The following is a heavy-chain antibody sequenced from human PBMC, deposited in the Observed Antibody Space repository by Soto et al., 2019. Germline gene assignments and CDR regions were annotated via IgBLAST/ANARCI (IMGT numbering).Heavy chain of an antibody. CDR2: IYHSGST. J-gene: IGHJ4*02. Sequence: SETLSLTCAVSGYSISSGYYWGWIRQPPGKGLEWIGGIYHSGSTYYNPSLKSRVTLSVDTSKNQFSLKLSSVTAADTAVYYCASDSYSSYYYFDYWGQGTLVTVSS. CDR3: ASDSYSSYYYFDY. CDR1: GYSISSGYY. V-gene: IGHV4-38-2*01. D-gene: IGHD6-19*01.